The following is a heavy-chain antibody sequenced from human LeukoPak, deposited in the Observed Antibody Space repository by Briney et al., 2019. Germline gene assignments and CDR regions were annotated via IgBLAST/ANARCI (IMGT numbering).Heavy chain of an antibody. D-gene: IGHD6-19*01. CDR3: AKDRSSDWKTFDY. CDR1: GFTFSSYA. J-gene: IGHJ4*02. V-gene: IGHV3-23*01. CDR2: ISGSGGST. Sequence: GGSLRLSCAASGFTFSSYAMSWVRQAPGKGLEWVSVISGSGGSTYYADSVKGRFTISRDNSKNTLYLQMNSLRAEDTAVYYCAKDRSSDWKTFDYWGQGTLVTVSS.